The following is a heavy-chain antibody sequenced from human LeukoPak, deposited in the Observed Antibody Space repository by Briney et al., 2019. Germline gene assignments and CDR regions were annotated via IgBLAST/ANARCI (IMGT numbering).Heavy chain of an antibody. CDR1: GDTLITHY. V-gene: IGHV1-69*02. CDR3: ARHSSRGHYYDFDF. Sequence: SVKVSCKAPGDTLITHYISWVRQDPGQGLEWVGRIVPVIGVATYAQSLQGRVIITADRSTNTAYMELSSLRFEDSAVYFCARHSSRGHYYDFDFWGQGSLVTVSS. J-gene: IGHJ4*02. D-gene: IGHD3-22*01. CDR2: IVPVIGVA.